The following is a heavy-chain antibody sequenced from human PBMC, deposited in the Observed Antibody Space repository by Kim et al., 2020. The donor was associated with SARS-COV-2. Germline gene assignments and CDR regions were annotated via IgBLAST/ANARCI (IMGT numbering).Heavy chain of an antibody. J-gene: IGHJ4*01. V-gene: IGHV4-39*07. CDR1: GGSISSSGYY. CDR2: IYYTGST. Sequence: SETLSLTCTVSGGSISSSGYYWGWIRQPPGKGLEWIGTIYYTGSTYYNPSLKSRVTISVDTSMTQFSLKLGSVSAADTAVYYCARAAYSGSRSRDFDYWG. D-gene: IGHD1-26*01. CDR3: ARAAYSGSRSRDFDY.